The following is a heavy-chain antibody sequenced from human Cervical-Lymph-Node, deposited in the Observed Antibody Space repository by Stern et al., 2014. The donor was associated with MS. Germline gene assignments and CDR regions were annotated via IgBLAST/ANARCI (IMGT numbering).Heavy chain of an antibody. CDR1: GYTFTDYY. D-gene: IGHD3-16*01. V-gene: IGHV1-2*02. Sequence: QVQLVQSGAEAKKPGASVSVSCMASGYTFTDYYVHWVRQAPGQGLEWMGWINPKTGATHYAQRFQGRVTITRDPSTTPTYMELNRLRSDAPALYSCANWGAPFAWLFNTGFDPWGQGTLVTVS. CDR3: ANWGAPFAWLFNTGFDP. J-gene: IGHJ5*02. CDR2: INPKTGAT.